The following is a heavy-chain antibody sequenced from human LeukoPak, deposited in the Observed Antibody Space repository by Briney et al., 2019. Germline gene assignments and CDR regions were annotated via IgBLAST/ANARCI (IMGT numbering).Heavy chain of an antibody. Sequence: SETLSLTYTVSGGSISSYYWSWIRQSAGNRLEWIGRIYPGEGIYAAATTSYNPSFKSRVTMSGDTSKNQLSLKLSSVTAADTAVYYCARARDVCGGGCPEVANWFDPWGQGTLVTVSS. V-gene: IGHV4-4*07. D-gene: IGHD2-21*02. J-gene: IGHJ5*02. CDR1: GGSISSYY. CDR2: IYPGEGIYAAATT. CDR3: ARARDVCGGGCPEVANWFDP.